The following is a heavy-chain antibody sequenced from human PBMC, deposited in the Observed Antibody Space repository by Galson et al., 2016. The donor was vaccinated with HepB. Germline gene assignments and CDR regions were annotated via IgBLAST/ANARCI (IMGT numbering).Heavy chain of an antibody. CDR1: GFSFSKAW. J-gene: IGHJ3*02. V-gene: IGHV3-23*01. Sequence: SLRLSCAASGFSFSKAWMNWVRQAPGKGLEWVSAISGSGVGTYYADSVKGRFTISRDNSKNTLYLQMNSLRAEDTAVHYCAKDDDDYNDAFDIWGQGTMVTVSS. D-gene: IGHD5-24*01. CDR3: AKDDDDYNDAFDI. CDR2: ISGSGVGT.